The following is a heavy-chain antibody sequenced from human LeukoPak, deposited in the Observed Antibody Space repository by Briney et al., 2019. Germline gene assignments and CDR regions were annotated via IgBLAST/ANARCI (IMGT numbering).Heavy chain of an antibody. J-gene: IGHJ6*03. CDR1: GGSISSSSYY. CDR3: AISSSSTGLTNYYYYYYMDV. Sequence: SETLSLTCTVSGGSISSSSYYWGWIRQPPGKGLEWIGSIYYSGSTYYNPSLKSRVTISVDTSKNQFSLKLSSVTAADTAVYYCAISSSSTGLTNYYYYYYMDVWGKGTTVTVSS. D-gene: IGHD2-2*01. CDR2: IYYSGST. V-gene: IGHV4-39*01.